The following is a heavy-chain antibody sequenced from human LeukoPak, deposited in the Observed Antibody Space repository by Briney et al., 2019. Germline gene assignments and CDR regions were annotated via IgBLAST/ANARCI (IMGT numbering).Heavy chain of an antibody. J-gene: IGHJ4*02. V-gene: IGHV4-59*01. Sequence: SETLSLTCTVSGGFISNYYWSWVRQPPGKGLEWIAYIYYSGSTSYNPSLKSRVTISIDTSKNQFSLKLSSVTAADTAVYYCARDFDYWGQGTLVTVSS. CDR2: IYYSGST. CDR3: ARDFDY. CDR1: GGFISNYY.